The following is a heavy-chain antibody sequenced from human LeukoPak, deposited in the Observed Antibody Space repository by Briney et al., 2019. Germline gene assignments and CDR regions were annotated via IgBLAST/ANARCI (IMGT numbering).Heavy chain of an antibody. V-gene: IGHV4-39*07. Sequence: PSETLSLTCTVSGGSISSSSYYWGWIRQPPGKGLEWIGSIYYSGSTYYNPSLKSRVTISVDTSKNQFSLKLSSVTAADTAVYYCAREWEPYDSSGYYFDYWGQGTLVTVSS. CDR3: AREWEPYDSSGYYFDY. CDR2: IYYSGST. CDR1: GGSISSSSYY. J-gene: IGHJ4*02. D-gene: IGHD3-22*01.